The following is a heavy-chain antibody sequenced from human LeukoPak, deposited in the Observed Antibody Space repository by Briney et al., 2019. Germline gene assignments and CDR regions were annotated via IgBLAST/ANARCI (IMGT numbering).Heavy chain of an antibody. Sequence: GGSLRLSCAASGFTFSSYEMNWVRQAPGKGLEWVSYISSSGSTIYYADSVKGRFTISRDNAKNSLYLQMNSLRAEDTAVYYCARDYGPTYYYYYGMDVWGQGTMVTVSS. D-gene: IGHD4-17*01. CDR1: GFTFSSYE. CDR2: ISSSGSTI. CDR3: ARDYGPTYYYYYGMDV. J-gene: IGHJ6*02. V-gene: IGHV3-48*03.